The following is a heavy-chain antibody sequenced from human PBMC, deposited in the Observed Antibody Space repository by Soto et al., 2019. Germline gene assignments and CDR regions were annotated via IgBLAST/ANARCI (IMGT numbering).Heavy chain of an antibody. D-gene: IGHD3-3*01. CDR1: GFTFDDYT. CDR3: AKDKPPFWSGPQGWYGMDV. V-gene: IGHV3-43*01. CDR2: ISWDDGST. Sequence: PGGSLRLSCAASGFTFDDYTMHWVRQAPGKGLEWVSLISWDDGSTYYADTEKSRFTNSRNKSKNSLYQQKNNIKNEDNDLNYCAKDKPPFWSGPQGWYGMDVWGQGT. J-gene: IGHJ6*02.